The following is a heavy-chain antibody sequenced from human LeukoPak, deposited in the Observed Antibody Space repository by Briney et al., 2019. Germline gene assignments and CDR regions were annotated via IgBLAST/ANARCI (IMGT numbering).Heavy chain of an antibody. J-gene: IGHJ4*02. CDR2: ISYNGGT. D-gene: IGHD6-19*01. CDR1: GVSISSSY. CDR3: ARQTDSGWNFFDY. V-gene: IGHV4-59*08. Sequence: PSETLSLTCTVSGVSISSSYWNWFRQPPGKGLEWIAYISYNGGTNYNVSLKSRLTISMDTSKNQFSLTLSSVTAADAAVYYCARQTDSGWNFFDYWGQGTLVTVSS.